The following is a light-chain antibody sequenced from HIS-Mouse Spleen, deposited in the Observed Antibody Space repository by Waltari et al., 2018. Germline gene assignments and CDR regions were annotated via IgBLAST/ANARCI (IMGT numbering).Light chain of an antibody. CDR1: ALPKKY. J-gene: IGLJ3*02. CDR3: YSTDSSGNWV. CDR2: EDS. V-gene: IGLV3-10*01. Sequence: SYELTQPPSVSVSPGQTARITCSGDALPKKYAYWYQQKSGQAPWLGLDEDSKRPSGIPGRFSGSSSGTMATLTISGAQVEDEADYYCYSTDSSGNWVFGGGTKLTVL.